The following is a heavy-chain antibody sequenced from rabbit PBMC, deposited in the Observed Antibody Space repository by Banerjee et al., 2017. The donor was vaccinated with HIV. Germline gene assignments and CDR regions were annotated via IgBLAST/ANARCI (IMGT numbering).Heavy chain of an antibody. Sequence: QEQLEESGGDLVKPEGSLTLTCTASGFSFSNKYVMCWVRQAPGKGLEWIGCIYAGHSGFTYYASWAKGRFTISKTSSTTVTLQMTSLTAADTATYFCARFIASFAGYGYANLWGPGTLVTVS. D-gene: IGHD6-1*01. CDR1: GFSFSNKYV. CDR2: IYAGHSGFT. J-gene: IGHJ4*01. V-gene: IGHV1S45*01. CDR3: ARFIASFAGYGYANL.